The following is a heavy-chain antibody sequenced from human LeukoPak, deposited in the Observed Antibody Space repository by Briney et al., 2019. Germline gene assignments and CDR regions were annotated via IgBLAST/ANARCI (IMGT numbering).Heavy chain of an antibody. CDR2: INPNSGGT. Sequence: ASVKVSCKASGYTFTDYYMHWVRQAPGQGLEWMGWINPNSGGTKNAQKFQGWVTMTRDTSISTAYMELSRLKSDDTAVYYCARVMGTIAVAGTAFDIWGQGTLVTVSS. D-gene: IGHD6-19*01. CDR3: ARVMGTIAVAGTAFDI. J-gene: IGHJ3*02. V-gene: IGHV1-2*04. CDR1: GYTFTDYY.